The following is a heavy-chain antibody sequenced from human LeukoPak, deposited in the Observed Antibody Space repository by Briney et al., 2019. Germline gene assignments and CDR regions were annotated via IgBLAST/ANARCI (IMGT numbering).Heavy chain of an antibody. D-gene: IGHD1-26*01. CDR3: AREATSGSYFDY. CDR2: ISSSGSTI. CDR1: GFTFSSYE. V-gene: IGHV3-48*03. Sequence: AGGSLRLSCVASGFTFSSYEMNWVRQAPGKGLEWVSYISSSGSTIYYADSVKGRFTISRDNAKNSLYLQMNSLRAEDTAVYYCAREATSGSYFDYWGQGTLVTVSS. J-gene: IGHJ4*02.